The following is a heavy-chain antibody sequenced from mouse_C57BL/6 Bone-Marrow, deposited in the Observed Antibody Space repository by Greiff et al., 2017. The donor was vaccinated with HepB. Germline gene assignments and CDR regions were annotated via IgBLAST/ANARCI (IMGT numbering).Heavy chain of an antibody. D-gene: IGHD1-1*01. J-gene: IGHJ2*01. CDR3: ALPITTVVPYFDY. V-gene: IGHV8-8*01. CDR2: IWWDDDK. CDR1: GFSLSTFGMG. Sequence: QVTLKVCGPGILQPSQTLSLTCSFSGFSLSTFGMGVGWIRQPSGKGLEWLAHIWWDDDKYYNPALKSRLTISKDTSKNQVFLKIANVDTADTATYYCALPITTVVPYFDYWGQGTTLTVSS.